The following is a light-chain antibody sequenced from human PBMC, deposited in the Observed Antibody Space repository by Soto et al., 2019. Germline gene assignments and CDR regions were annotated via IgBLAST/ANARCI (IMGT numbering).Light chain of an antibody. J-gene: IGLJ2*01. Sequence: QSALTQPPSASGTPGQRVTISCSGSGSNIGSNTVNWYQQLPGTAPKVLMYSNNQRPSGVPDRFSGSKSGTSASLAISGLQSEDEADYHCAAWDDSLKGLVFGGGTKLTVL. CDR2: SNN. CDR1: GSNIGSNT. V-gene: IGLV1-44*01. CDR3: AAWDDSLKGLV.